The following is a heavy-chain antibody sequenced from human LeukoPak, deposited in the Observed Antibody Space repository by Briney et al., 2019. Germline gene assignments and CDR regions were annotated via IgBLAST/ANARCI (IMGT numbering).Heavy chain of an antibody. J-gene: IGHJ4*02. D-gene: IGHD5-24*01. CDR2: IFHSGSA. CDR3: ARQGVMATVTCPFDY. CDR1: GGSISSSSYF. V-gene: IGHV4-39*01. Sequence: SETLSLTCTVSGGSISSSSYFWGWIRQPPGKGLEWIGSIFHSGSAYYTPSLKSRVTISVDTSKNQFSLKLSSVTATDTAVYYCARQGVMATVTCPFDYWGQGTLVTVSS.